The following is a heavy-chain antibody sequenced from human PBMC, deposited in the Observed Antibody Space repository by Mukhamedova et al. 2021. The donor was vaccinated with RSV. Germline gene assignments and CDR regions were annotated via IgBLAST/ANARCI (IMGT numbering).Heavy chain of an antibody. Sequence: SDYYMSWIRQAPGKGLEWVSYISSSSSYTNYADSVKGRFTISRDNAKNSLYLQMNGLRAEDTAVYYCARDIRPGDYWGQGNLVTV. CDR2: ISSSSSYT. CDR3: ARDIRPGDY. J-gene: IGHJ4*02. V-gene: IGHV3-11*05. CDR1: SDYY. D-gene: IGHD1-1*01.